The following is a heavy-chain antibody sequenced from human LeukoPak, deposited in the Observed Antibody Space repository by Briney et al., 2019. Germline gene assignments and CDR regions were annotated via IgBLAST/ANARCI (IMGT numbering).Heavy chain of an antibody. J-gene: IGHJ6*02. V-gene: IGHV1-46*01. CDR2: INPSGGST. CDR3: ARELTTLSSYYYYGMDV. Sequence: ASVKVSCKASGYTFTGYYMHWVRQAPGQGLEWMGIINPSGGSTSYAQKFQGRVTMTRDTSTSTVYMELSSLRSEDTAVYYCARELTTLSSYYYYGMDVWGQGTTVTVSS. D-gene: IGHD2/OR15-2a*01. CDR1: GYTFTGYY.